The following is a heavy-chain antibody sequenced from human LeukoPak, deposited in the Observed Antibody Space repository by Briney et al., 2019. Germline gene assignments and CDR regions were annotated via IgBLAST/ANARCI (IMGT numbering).Heavy chain of an antibody. CDR3: ARGAIAAAGTQVDY. Sequence: SETLSLTCAVYGGSFSGYYWSWIRQPPGKGLEWIGEINHSGSTNYNPSLKSRVTMSVDTSKNQFSLKLSSVTAADTAVYYCARGAIAAAGTQVDYWGQGTLVTVSS. J-gene: IGHJ4*02. CDR2: INHSGST. CDR1: GGSFSGYY. V-gene: IGHV4-34*01. D-gene: IGHD6-13*01.